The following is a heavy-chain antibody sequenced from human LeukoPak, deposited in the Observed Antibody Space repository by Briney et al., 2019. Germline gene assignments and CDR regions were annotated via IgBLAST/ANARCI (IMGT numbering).Heavy chain of an antibody. J-gene: IGHJ4*02. CDR1: GFTFSSYA. CDR3: ARDKTGTTYGYFDY. Sequence: GRSLRLSCAASGFTFSSYAMHWVRQAPGKGLEWVAVISYDGSNKYYADSVKGRFTISRDNSKNTLYLQMNSLRAEDTAVYYCARDKTGTTYGYFDYWGQGTLVTVSS. V-gene: IGHV3-30*14. CDR2: ISYDGSNK. D-gene: IGHD1-7*01.